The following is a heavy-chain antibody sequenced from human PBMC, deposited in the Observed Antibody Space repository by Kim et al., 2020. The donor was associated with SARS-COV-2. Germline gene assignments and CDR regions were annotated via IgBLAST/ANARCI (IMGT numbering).Heavy chain of an antibody. CDR2: IDPRDSYI. J-gene: IGHJ4*02. V-gene: IGHV5-10-1*01. Sequence: GESLKISCQISGYTFTTYWINWVRQMPGEGLEWMGKIDPRDSYIKYGPSFQGRVTISTDTSVSTAYLHLSSLEASDTAKYYCASGFDVNFDYWGQRTLVTVSS. CDR1: GYTFTTYW. D-gene: IGHD2-2*03. CDR3: ASGFDVNFDY.